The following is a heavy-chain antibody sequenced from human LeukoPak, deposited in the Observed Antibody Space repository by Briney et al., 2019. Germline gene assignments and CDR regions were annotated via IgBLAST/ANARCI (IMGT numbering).Heavy chain of an antibody. J-gene: IGHJ4*02. CDR3: AKDRDIVVVPAATDYYFDY. Sequence: GGSLRLSCAASGFTFSSSAMSWVRQAPGKGLEWVSDISGSGGSTYYADSVKGRFTISRDNSKNTLYLQMNSLRAEDTAIYYCAKDRDIVVVPAATDYYFDYWGQGTLVTVSS. CDR2: ISGSGGST. V-gene: IGHV3-23*01. CDR1: GFTFSSSA. D-gene: IGHD2-2*01.